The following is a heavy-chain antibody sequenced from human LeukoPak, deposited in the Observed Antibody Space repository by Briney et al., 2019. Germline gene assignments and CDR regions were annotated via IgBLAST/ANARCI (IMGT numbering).Heavy chain of an antibody. CDR3: AVSGGGYSSSWFDN. CDR2: IVGSGGST. V-gene: IGHV3-23*01. CDR1: GFTFSSYA. D-gene: IGHD6-13*01. Sequence: GGSLRLSCAASGFTFSSYAMSWVRQAPGKGLEWVSGIVGSGGSTYYADSVKGRFTISRDNSKNRLNLQMNSLRAEDTAVYYCAVSGGGYSSSWFDNWGQGTLVTVSS. J-gene: IGHJ4*02.